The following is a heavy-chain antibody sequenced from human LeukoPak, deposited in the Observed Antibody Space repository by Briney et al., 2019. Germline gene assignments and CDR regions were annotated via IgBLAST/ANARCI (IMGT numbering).Heavy chain of an antibody. CDR3: AKRNSDYDSPRYFDY. J-gene: IGHJ4*02. Sequence: PGGSLRLSCAASGFTFSSYGMSWVRQAPGKGLEWVSAISGSGGSTYYADSVKGRFTISRDNSKNTLYLQMNSLRVEDTAAYYCAKRNSDYDSPRYFDYWGQGTLVTVSS. V-gene: IGHV3-23*01. CDR2: ISGSGGST. D-gene: IGHD3-22*01. CDR1: GFTFSSYG.